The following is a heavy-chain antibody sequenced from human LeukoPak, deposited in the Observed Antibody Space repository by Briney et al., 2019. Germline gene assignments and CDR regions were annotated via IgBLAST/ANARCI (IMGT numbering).Heavy chain of an antibody. V-gene: IGHV3-30*03. CDR2: ISYDGSSK. CDR1: GFTFSNYG. J-gene: IGHJ4*02. CDR3: ARSPDGFDY. Sequence: GGSLRLSCAASGFTFSNYGMHWVRQAPGKGLEWVTVISYDGSSKFYVDSVKGRFTISRDNAKNSLYLQMNSLRAEDTAVYYCARSPDGFDYWGQGTLVTVSS.